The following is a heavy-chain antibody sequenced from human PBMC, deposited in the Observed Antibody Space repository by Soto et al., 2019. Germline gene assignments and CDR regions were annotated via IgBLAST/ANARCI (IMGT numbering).Heavy chain of an antibody. J-gene: IGHJ3*01. D-gene: IGHD4-17*01. V-gene: IGHV3-23*01. CDR2: ISDAAGSA. CDR3: ARPYGGKIGDAPDL. CDR1: GFTFSSYA. Sequence: VGSLRLSCVASGFTFSSYAMSWVRQVPGKGLEWVSTISDAAGSAYYVDSVKGRFTISRDNSKKTLYLQMNSLRAEDSAVYYCARPYGGKIGDAPDLWGPGTMVNVSS.